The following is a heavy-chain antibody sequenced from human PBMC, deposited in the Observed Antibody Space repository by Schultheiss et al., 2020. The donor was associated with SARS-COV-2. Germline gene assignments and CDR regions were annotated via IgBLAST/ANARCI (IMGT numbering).Heavy chain of an antibody. D-gene: IGHD3-10*01. V-gene: IGHV1-18*01. Sequence: ASVKVSCKASGYTFTSYGISWVRQAPGQGLEWMGWISAYNGNTNYAQKLQGRVTMTTDTSTSTAYMELRSLRSDDTAVYYCARAKGELWFGEFDHSWFDPWGQGTLVTVSS. CDR1: GYTFTSYG. J-gene: IGHJ5*02. CDR2: ISAYNGNT. CDR3: ARAKGELWFGEFDHSWFDP.